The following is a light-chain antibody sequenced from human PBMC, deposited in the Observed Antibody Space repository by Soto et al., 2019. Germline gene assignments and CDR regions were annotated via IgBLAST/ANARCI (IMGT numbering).Light chain of an antibody. J-gene: IGLJ1*01. CDR3: SSYTSSSTLYV. CDR1: SSDVGGYNY. CDR2: DVS. Sequence: QSALTQPASVSGSPGQSITISCTGTSSDVGGYNYVSWYQQHPGKATKLMIYDVSNRPSGVSNRFSGSKSGNTASLTISGLQAEDEADYYCSSYTSSSTLYVFVTGSKVTVL. V-gene: IGLV2-14*01.